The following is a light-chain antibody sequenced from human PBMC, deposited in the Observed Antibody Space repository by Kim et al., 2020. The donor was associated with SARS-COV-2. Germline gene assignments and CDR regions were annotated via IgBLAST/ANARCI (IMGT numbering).Light chain of an antibody. CDR2: GKN. J-gene: IGLJ2*01. CDR3: NSRVSSGPVV. Sequence: SSELTQDPAVSVALGQTVRITCQGDSLRSYYASWYQQKPGQAPVLVIYGKNNRPSGIPDRFSGSSSGKTASLTITGAQAEDEADYYCNSRVSSGPVVFGG. V-gene: IGLV3-19*01. CDR1: SLRSYY.